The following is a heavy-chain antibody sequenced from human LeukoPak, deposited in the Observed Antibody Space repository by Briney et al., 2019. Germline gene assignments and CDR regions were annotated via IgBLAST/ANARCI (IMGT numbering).Heavy chain of an antibody. J-gene: IGHJ4*02. D-gene: IGHD2-2*01. V-gene: IGHV4-30-4*01. CDR3: ARGFGYDFADY. CDR2: ITLYSDTT. Sequence: SQTLSLTCSVSGGSISSGDHYWTWIRQPPGGGLEWMGFITLYSDTTSYNPSLKSRLMISIDTSKNQFSLTLTSVTAADTAVYFCARGFGYDFADYWGQGILVTVSS. CDR1: GGSISSGDHY.